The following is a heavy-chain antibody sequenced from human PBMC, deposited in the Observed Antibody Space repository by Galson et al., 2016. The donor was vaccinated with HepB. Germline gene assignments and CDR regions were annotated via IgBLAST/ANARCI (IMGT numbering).Heavy chain of an antibody. J-gene: IGHJ6*02. Sequence: SLRLSCAASAFSFSSFSMNWVRQAPGKGLEWLSYISETSSHIYYADSVRGRFTNSRDNANNALFLELNSLIAEDTAVYYCARDVAILGRFSGMDLWGQGTTVTVSS. V-gene: IGHV3-21*01. CDR3: ARDVAILGRFSGMDL. CDR2: ISETSSHI. D-gene: IGHD1-26*01. CDR1: AFSFSSFS.